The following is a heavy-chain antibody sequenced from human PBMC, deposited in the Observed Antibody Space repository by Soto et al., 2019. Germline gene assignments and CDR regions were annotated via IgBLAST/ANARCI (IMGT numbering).Heavy chain of an antibody. Sequence: SETLSLTCTVSGGSISSSSYYWGWIRQPPGKGLEWIGSIYYSGSTYYNPSLKSRVTISVDTSKNQFSLKLSSVTAADTAVYYCATSALECLSPGGYYYGMDVWGQGTIVTVSS. D-gene: IGHD3-3*01. V-gene: IGHV4-39*01. CDR3: ATSALECLSPGGYYYGMDV. CDR1: GGSISSSSYY. CDR2: IYYSGST. J-gene: IGHJ6*02.